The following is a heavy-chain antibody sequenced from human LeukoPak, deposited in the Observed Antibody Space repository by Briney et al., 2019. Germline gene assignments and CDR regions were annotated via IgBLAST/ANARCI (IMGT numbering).Heavy chain of an antibody. V-gene: IGHV4-4*07. J-gene: IGHJ4*02. D-gene: IGHD3-22*01. CDR2: IYTSGST. CDR1: GGSISSYY. Sequence: PSDTLSLTCTVPGGSISSYYWSWIRQPAGKGLEWIGRIYTSGSTNYNPSLKSRVTMSVDTSKNQFSLKLSSVTAADTAVYYCAREWRGSSGYYHDYWGQGTLVTVSS. CDR3: AREWRGSSGYYHDY.